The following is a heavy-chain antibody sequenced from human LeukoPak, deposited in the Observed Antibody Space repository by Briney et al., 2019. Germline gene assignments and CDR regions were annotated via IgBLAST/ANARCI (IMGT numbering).Heavy chain of an antibody. CDR2: INHGGST. CDR3: ARGSYDFWSGYYRYYYYGMDV. V-gene: IGHV4-34*01. J-gene: IGHJ6*02. CDR1: GESFSGYY. Sequence: SETLSLTCAVYGESFSGYYWSWIRQPPGKGLEWIGEINHGGSTNYNPSLKSRVTISVDTSKNQFSLKLSSVTAADTAVCYCARGSYDFWSGYYRYYYYGMDVWGQGTTVTVSS. D-gene: IGHD3-3*01.